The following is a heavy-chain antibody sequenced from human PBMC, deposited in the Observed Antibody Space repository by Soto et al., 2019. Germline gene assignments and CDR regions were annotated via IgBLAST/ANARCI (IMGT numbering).Heavy chain of an antibody. D-gene: IGHD2-21*01. V-gene: IGHV3-21*01. CDR2: ISSSSSYI. J-gene: IGHJ4*02. CDR3: ARDNLITYCGSDCYFYFDY. CDR1: GITFSSYS. Sequence: EVQLVESGGGLVKPGGSLRLSCAASGITFSSYSMNWVRQAPGKGLEWVSSISSSSSYIYYADSMKGRFTISRDNAKNSHYLEMSSLRGEATAVYYCARDNLITYCGSDCYFYFDYWGQGTLVTVSS.